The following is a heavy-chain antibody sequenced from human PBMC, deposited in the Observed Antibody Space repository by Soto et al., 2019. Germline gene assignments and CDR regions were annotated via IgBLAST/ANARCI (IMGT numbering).Heavy chain of an antibody. CDR2: ISTNGGSA. D-gene: IGHD1-1*01. J-gene: IGHJ6*02. V-gene: IGHV3-64D*06. CDR3: VQTRVADPQLIGYYYCMDV. Sequence: GGSLRLSCSASGFTFSDYAMHWVRQAPGKGLEYVSAISTNGGSAFYADSVKGRLTISRDNSKNTLYLQLSSLRVEDTAMYSCVQTRVADPQLIGYYYCMDVWGQGTTVTVSS. CDR1: GFTFSDYA.